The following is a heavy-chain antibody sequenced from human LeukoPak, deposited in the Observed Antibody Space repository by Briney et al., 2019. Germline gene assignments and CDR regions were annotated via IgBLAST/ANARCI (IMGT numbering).Heavy chain of an antibody. V-gene: IGHV4-34*01. CDR1: GGSFSGYY. J-gene: IGHJ4*02. CDR2: INHSGST. D-gene: IGHD3-22*01. CDR3: ARRSTMIVVVIRRGYYFDY. Sequence: PSETLSLTCAVYGGSFSGYYWSWIRQPPGKGLEWIGEINHSGSTNYNPSLKSRVTISVDTSKNQFSLKLSSVTAADTAVYYCARRSTMIVVVIRRGYYFDYWGQGTLVTVSS.